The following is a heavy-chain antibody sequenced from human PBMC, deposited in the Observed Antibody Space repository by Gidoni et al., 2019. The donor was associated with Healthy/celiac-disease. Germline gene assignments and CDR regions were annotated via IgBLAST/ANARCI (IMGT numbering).Heavy chain of an antibody. Sequence: QVQLVASGGGVVQPGSSLRLSCAAPGFTFSSYAMHWVRPAPGKGLEWVAVISYDGSNKYYADSVKGRFTISRDNSKNTLYLQMNSLRAEDTAVYYCAREFPLRTFQHWGQGTLVTVSS. J-gene: IGHJ1*01. CDR1: GFTFSSYA. CDR3: AREFPLRTFQH. D-gene: IGHD4-17*01. V-gene: IGHV3-30-3*01. CDR2: ISYDGSNK.